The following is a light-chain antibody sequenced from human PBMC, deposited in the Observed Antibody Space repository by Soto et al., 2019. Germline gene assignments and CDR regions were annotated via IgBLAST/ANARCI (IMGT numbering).Light chain of an antibody. Sequence: EILMTQSPATLSVSPGERATLSCRASQNVGTNLAWYQQKPGQAPRLLIYGASTRATGIPARFSGSGSGTEFTLTISSLQSEDFAVYYCQRYNNWPPFTFGPGTTVDV. J-gene: IGKJ3*01. CDR2: GAS. CDR3: QRYNNWPPFT. CDR1: QNVGTN. V-gene: IGKV3-15*01.